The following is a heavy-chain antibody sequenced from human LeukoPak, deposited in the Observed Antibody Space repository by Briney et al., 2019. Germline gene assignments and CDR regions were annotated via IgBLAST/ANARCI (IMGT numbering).Heavy chain of an antibody. V-gene: IGHV3-48*03. CDR1: GFTFSSYE. D-gene: IGHD2-21*01. Sequence: PGGALRLSCAASGFTFSSYEMNWVRQARGKAREWVKYHSSSGCTIYYADSVKGRFSISRDTAKNSLYLQMNSRRAEDTAVYYCANAGRRYSQEKSFDYWGQGTLVTVSS. CDR2: HSSSGCTI. CDR3: ANAGRRYSQEKSFDY. J-gene: IGHJ4*02.